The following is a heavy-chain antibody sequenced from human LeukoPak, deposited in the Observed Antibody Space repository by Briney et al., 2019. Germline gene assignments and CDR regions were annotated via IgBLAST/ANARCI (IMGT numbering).Heavy chain of an antibody. V-gene: IGHV4-39*07. CDR2: IYYSGST. CDR3: ASRVVPATNYFDY. CDR1: GGSISSSSYY. D-gene: IGHD2-15*01. Sequence: PSETLSLTCTVSGGSISSSSYYWGCIRQPPGKGLEWIGSIYYSGSTYYNPSLKSRVTISVDTSKNQFSLKLSSVTAADTAVYYCASRVVPATNYFDYWGQGTLVTVSS. J-gene: IGHJ4*02.